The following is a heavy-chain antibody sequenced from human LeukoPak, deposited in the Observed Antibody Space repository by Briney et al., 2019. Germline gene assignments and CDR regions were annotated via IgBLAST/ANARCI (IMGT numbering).Heavy chain of an antibody. Sequence: ASVKVSCKASGYTFTGYYMHRVRQAPGQGLEWMGWINPNSGGTNYAQKFQGRVTMTRDTSISTAYMELSRLRSDDTAVYYCARSTMGFGGVIAARAGLDYWGQGTLVTVSS. J-gene: IGHJ4*02. CDR3: ARSTMGFGGVIAARAGLDY. D-gene: IGHD3-16*02. CDR2: INPNSGGT. CDR1: GYTFTGYY. V-gene: IGHV1-2*02.